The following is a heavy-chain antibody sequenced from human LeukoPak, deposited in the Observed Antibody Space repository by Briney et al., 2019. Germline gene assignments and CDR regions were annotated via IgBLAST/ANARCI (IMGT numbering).Heavy chain of an antibody. V-gene: IGHV1-46*01. CDR3: ARDCSSTRCQGPVFDN. CDR1: GYTFTSNY. CDR2: IHPSGGNT. Sequence: RASVKVSCEASGYTFTSNYMHWVRQAPGQGLERMGIIHPSGGNTNYAQKFQGRVAMTRDTSTSTVYMELSSLRSEDTAIYYCARDCSSTRCQGPVFDNWGQGTLVTVSS. D-gene: IGHD2-2*01. J-gene: IGHJ4*02.